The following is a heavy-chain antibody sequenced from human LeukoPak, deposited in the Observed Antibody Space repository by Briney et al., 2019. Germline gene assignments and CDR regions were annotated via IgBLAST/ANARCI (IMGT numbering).Heavy chain of an antibody. D-gene: IGHD3-10*01. Sequence: SETLSLTCTVSGGSISSYYWSWIRQPPGKGLEWIGYIYYSGSTNYNPSLKSRVTIPVDTSKNQFSLKLSSVTAADTAVYYCARVRGDYYGSGIGNWFDPWGQGTLVTVSS. J-gene: IGHJ5*02. CDR1: GGSISSYY. V-gene: IGHV4-59*01. CDR3: ARVRGDYYGSGIGNWFDP. CDR2: IYYSGST.